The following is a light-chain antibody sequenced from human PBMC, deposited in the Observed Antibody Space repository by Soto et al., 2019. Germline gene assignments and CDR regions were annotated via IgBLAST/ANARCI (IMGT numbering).Light chain of an antibody. CDR3: QQRSNWPRGLT. CDR2: DAS. J-gene: IGKJ4*01. CDR1: QSFRSSY. Sequence: EFVLTQSPGTLSLSPGERATLSCRASQSFRSSYLTWYHQKPGQAPRLLIYDASNRATGIPARFSGSGSGTDFPLTISSLEPEDFAVYYCQQRSNWPRGLTFGGGTKVEIK. V-gene: IGKV3-11*01.